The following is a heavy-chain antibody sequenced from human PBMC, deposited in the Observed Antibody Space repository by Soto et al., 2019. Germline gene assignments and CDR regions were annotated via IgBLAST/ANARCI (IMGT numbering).Heavy chain of an antibody. CDR2: IFYSGTT. CDR1: GDSISSADYY. Sequence: SETLSLTCTVSGDSISSADYYWSWIRQTPGKGLEWIGHIFYSGTTYYNPSLKSRLTISVDTSKNHFSLRLTSVTAADTAVYYCARELWVEPELYYYGMDVWGQGTTVTVSS. J-gene: IGHJ6*02. D-gene: IGHD1-1*01. V-gene: IGHV4-30-4*01. CDR3: ARELWVEPELYYYGMDV.